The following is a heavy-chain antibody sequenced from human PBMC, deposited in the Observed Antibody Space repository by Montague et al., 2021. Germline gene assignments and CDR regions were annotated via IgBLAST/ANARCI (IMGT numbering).Heavy chain of an antibody. D-gene: IGHD6-13*01. J-gene: IGHJ3*02. Sequence: SLRLSVQPLDSASVATGCTGSAQLQGRDCCGSHVLLLMGSSTTFADSVKGRFTTSRDNAKATLYLQMNSLRVEDTAVYYCARNLASAAPGAFDIWGQGTMVTVSS. CDR2: LLLMGSST. CDR3: ARNLASAAPGAFDI. CDR1: DSASVATG. V-gene: IGHV3-74*01.